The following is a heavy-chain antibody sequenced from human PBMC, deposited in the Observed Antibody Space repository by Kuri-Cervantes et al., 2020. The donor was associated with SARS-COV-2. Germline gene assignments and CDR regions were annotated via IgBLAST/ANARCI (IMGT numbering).Heavy chain of an antibody. CDR3: ARGHDESSTTYCYGMDV. J-gene: IGHJ6*02. V-gene: IGHV3-13*01. Sequence: GESLKISCAASGFTFSGYDMHWVRQATGKGLEWVSAIGTAGDTYYPGSVKGRFTISRDNSKNTLYLQMNSLRAEGTAVYYCARGHDESSTTYCYGMDVWGQGNTVTVSS. CDR1: GFTFSGYD. CDR2: IGTAGDT. D-gene: IGHD1-26*01.